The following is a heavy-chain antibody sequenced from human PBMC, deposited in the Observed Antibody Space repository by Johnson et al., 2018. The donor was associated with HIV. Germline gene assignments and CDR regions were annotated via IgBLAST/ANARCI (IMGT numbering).Heavy chain of an antibody. CDR3: ARASDAFDI. V-gene: IGHV3-30-3*01. Sequence: VQLVESGGGVVQPGRSLRLSCAASGFTFSSYAMHWVRQAPGKGLEWVAVISYDGSNKDYADSVKGRFTISRDNAKNSLYLQMNSLRAEDTAVYYCARASDAFDIWGQGTMVTVSS. J-gene: IGHJ3*02. CDR1: GFTFSSYA. CDR2: ISYDGSNK.